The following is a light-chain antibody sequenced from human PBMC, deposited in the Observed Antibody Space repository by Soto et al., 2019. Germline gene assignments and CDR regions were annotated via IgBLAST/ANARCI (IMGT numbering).Light chain of an antibody. V-gene: IGKV3-11*01. Sequence: EIVLTQSPATLSLSPGERATLSCRASQSVSSYLAWYQQKPGQAPRLLISDASNRPTGCPARFSGSGSGTDFTLTISSLEPEDFAVYYCQQRSNWPPLFGPGTKVDIK. CDR2: DAS. CDR3: QQRSNWPPL. CDR1: QSVSSY. J-gene: IGKJ3*01.